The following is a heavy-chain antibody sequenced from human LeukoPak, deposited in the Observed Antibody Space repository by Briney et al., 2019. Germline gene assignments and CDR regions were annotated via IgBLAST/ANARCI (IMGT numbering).Heavy chain of an antibody. Sequence: PSETLSLTCTVSGGSISSYYWSWIRQPPGKGLEWIGYIYYSGSTNYNPSLKSRVTISVDTSKNQFSLKLSSVTAADTAVYYCARAVEQWLAFDYWGQGTLATVSS. J-gene: IGHJ4*02. D-gene: IGHD6-19*01. CDR2: IYYSGST. CDR3: ARAVEQWLAFDY. V-gene: IGHV4-59*01. CDR1: GGSISSYY.